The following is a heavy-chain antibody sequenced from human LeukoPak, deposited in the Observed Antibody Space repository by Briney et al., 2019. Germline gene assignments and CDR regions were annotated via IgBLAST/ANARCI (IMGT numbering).Heavy chain of an antibody. D-gene: IGHD5-24*01. V-gene: IGHV3-23*01. CDR3: AKGEMATIKYFDY. J-gene: IGHJ4*02. CDR2: ISGSGGST. CDR1: GFIFSDYY. Sequence: PGGSLRLSCAASGFIFSDYYMSWIRQAPGKGLEWVSAISGSGGSTYYADSVKGRFTISRDNSKNTLYLQMNSLRAEDTAVYYCAKGEMATIKYFDYWGQGTLVTVSS.